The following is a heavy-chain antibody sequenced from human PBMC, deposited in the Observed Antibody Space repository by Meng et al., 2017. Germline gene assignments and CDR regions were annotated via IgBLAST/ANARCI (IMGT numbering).Heavy chain of an antibody. CDR1: GFVFSDSA. D-gene: IGHD2/OR15-2a*01. CDR2: IERKGKNYAT. V-gene: IGHV3-73*02. J-gene: IGHJ5*02. Sequence: VQVAEAGGGLVQPGGSLNLSCAASGFVFSDSAIHWVRQASGKGLEWVGVIERKGKNYATTYDASLSGRFTISRDESRNTAFLQMDSLNTEDTAMYYCTRDAGLLNWLDPWGQGTLVTVSS. CDR3: TRDAGLLNWLDP.